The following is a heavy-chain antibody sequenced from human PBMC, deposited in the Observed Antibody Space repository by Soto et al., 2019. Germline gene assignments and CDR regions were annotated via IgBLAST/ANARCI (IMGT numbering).Heavy chain of an antibody. CDR1: GFTFSSYW. J-gene: IGHJ6*02. CDR3: ARGGVDTAMVGNV. Sequence: GSLRLSCAASGFTFSSYWMHWVRQAPGKGLVWVSRINSDGSSTSYADSVKGRFTISRDNAKNTLYLQMNSLRAEDTAVYYCARGGVDTAMVGNVWGQGTTVTVSS. CDR2: INSDGSST. D-gene: IGHD5-18*01. V-gene: IGHV3-74*01.